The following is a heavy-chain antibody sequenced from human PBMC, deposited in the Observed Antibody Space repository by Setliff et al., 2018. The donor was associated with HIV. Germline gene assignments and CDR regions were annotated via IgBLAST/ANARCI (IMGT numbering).Heavy chain of an antibody. J-gene: IGHJ3*02. CDR3: ARRDEEWLAPDAFDI. V-gene: IGHV1-18*01. CDR1: GYTFTTYG. Sequence: ASVKVSCKPSGYTFTTYGLSWVRQAPGQGLEWMGWISTYSDETSYSQNLQGRLTMTTDKATSTAYMELSSLRSEDAAAYYCARRDEEWLAPDAFDIWGQGTMVTVSS. D-gene: IGHD3-3*01. CDR2: ISTYSDET.